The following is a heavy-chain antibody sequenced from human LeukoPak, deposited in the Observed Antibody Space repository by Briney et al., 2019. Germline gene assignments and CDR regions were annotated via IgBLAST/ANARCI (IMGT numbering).Heavy chain of an antibody. CDR2: ITSSVATK. CDR3: ARILGNNYYYYYMDV. CDR1: GFTFSDYE. V-gene: IGHV3-48*03. J-gene: IGHJ6*03. Sequence: GGSLRLSCAVSGFTFSDYEMTWVRQAPGKGLEWISFITSSVATKYYADSVRGRFAISRDNANNSLYLLVDSLRADDTAVYFCARILGNNYYYYYMDVWGKGTTVSVSS.